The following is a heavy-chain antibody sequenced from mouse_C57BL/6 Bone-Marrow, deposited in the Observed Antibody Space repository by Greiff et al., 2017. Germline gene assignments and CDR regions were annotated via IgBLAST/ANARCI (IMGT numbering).Heavy chain of an antibody. CDR2: IYPRSGNT. J-gene: IGHJ2*01. V-gene: IGHV1-81*01. Sequence: VKLMESGAELARPGASVKLSCKASGYTFTSYGISWVKQRTGQGLEWIGEIYPRSGNTYYNEKFKGKATLTADKSSSTAYMELRSLTSEDSAVYFCARRTTAYYFDDWGQCTTLIVSS. D-gene: IGHD1-2*01. CDR3: ARRTTAYYFDD. CDR1: GYTFTSYG.